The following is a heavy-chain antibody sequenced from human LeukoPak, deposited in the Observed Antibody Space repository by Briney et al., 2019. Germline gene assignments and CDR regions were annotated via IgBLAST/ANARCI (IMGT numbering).Heavy chain of an antibody. CDR2: IRYDGSNK. D-gene: IGHD2-15*01. CDR1: GFTFSTYG. J-gene: IGHJ4*02. V-gene: IGHV3-30*02. CDR3: AKDSEDTVNYSDF. Sequence: GGSLRLSCVASGFTFSTYGMHWVRQAPGKGLEWVAFIRYDGSNKYYADSVKGRFTISRDNSKNTLYLQMHSLRTEDTAVYYCAKDSEDTVNYSDFWGQGTLVTVSS.